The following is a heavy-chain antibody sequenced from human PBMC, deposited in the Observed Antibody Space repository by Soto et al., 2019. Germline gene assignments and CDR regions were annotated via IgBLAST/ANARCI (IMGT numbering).Heavy chain of an antibody. CDR1: GYTFTSDG. D-gene: IGHD3-22*01. CDR2: ISAYNGNT. CDR3: ARGADYDSSGYYYYYYGMDV. V-gene: IGHV1-18*04. Sequence: ASVKVSCKASGYTFTSDGISGVRQAPGEGLEWMGWISAYNGNTNYAQKLQGRVTMTTDTSTSTAYMELRSLRSDDTAVYYCARGADYDSSGYYYYYYGMDVWGQGTTVTVSS. J-gene: IGHJ6*02.